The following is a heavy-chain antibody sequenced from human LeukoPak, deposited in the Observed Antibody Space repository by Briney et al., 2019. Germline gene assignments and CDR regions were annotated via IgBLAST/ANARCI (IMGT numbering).Heavy chain of an antibody. Sequence: GGSLRLSCAASGFTFSSYWMHWVRQAPGKGLVWVSRINSDGSSTYYADSVKGRFTISRDNSKNTLYLQMNSLRAEDTAVYYCAKMRGSSGWYRDWFDPWGQGTLVTVSS. J-gene: IGHJ5*02. CDR1: GFTFSSYW. CDR3: AKMRGSSGWYRDWFDP. CDR2: INSDGSST. D-gene: IGHD6-19*01. V-gene: IGHV3-74*01.